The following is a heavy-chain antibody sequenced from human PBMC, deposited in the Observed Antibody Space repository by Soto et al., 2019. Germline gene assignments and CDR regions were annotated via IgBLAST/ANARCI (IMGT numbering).Heavy chain of an antibody. CDR2: IHNSGSP. CDR1: GGSLYNGGYF. V-gene: IGHV4-30-4*01. D-gene: IGHD2-15*01. Sequence: PSVTMSVTCSVSGGSLYNGGYFWSWIRQSPGKGLEWIGHIHNSGSPYNNPSLKSRVTISADTSMNQFSLALTSVTAADTAVYYCARDSFDAFDIWGQGTMVTVSS. CDR3: ARDSFDAFDI. J-gene: IGHJ3*02.